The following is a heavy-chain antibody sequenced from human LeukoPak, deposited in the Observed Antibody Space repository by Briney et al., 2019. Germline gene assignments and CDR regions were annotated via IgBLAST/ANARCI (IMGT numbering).Heavy chain of an antibody. CDR2: INHSGST. CDR1: GRSFSGYY. Sequence: SETLSLTCAVYGRSFSGYYWSWIRQPPGKGLEWIGEINHSGSTNYNPSLKSRVTISVDTSKNQFSLKLSSVTAADTAVYYCARHRRYYDSSGYYFRAFDIWGQGTMVTVSS. D-gene: IGHD3-22*01. CDR3: ARHRRYYDSSGYYFRAFDI. V-gene: IGHV4-34*01. J-gene: IGHJ3*02.